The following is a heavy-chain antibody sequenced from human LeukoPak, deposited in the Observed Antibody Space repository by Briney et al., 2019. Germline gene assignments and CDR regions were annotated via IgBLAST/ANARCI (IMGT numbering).Heavy chain of an antibody. CDR1: GYTFTGHY. V-gene: IGHV1-2*02. J-gene: IGHJ5*02. D-gene: IGHD2-2*01. CDR2: INPNSGGT. Sequence: ASVKVSCKASGYTFTGHYMHWVRQAPGQGLEWMGWINPNSGGTNYAQKFQGRVTMTRDTSISTAYMELSRLRSDDTAVYYCARGPITVPAANSDWFDPWGQGTLVTVSS. CDR3: ARGPITVPAANSDWFDP.